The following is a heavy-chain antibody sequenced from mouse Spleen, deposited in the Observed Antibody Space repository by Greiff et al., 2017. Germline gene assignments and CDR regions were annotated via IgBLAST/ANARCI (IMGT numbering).Heavy chain of an antibody. CDR3: ARSGGGTGWFAY. Sequence: QVQLQQPGAELVMPGASVKLSCKASGYTFTSYWMHWVKQRPGQGLEWIGEIDPSDSYTNYNQKFKGKATLTVDKSSSTAYMQLSSLTSEDSAVYYCARSGGGTGWFAYWGQGTLVTVSA. CDR1: GYTFTSYW. CDR2: IDPSDSYT. V-gene: IGHV1-69*01. D-gene: IGHD4-1*01. J-gene: IGHJ3*01.